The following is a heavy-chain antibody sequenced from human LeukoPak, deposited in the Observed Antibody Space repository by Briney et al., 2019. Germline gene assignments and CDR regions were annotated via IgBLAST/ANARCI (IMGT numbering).Heavy chain of an antibody. J-gene: IGHJ4*02. Sequence: GASVKISCKASGYTFTSYYLHWVRQAPGQALERMGVIHPSGGSTTYAQKFQGRVTLTKDTSTSTVYIELSSLRSDDTAIFYCARMAMDTAMVTTFFDLWGQGTLVTVSA. D-gene: IGHD5-18*01. CDR3: ARMAMDTAMVTTFFDL. V-gene: IGHV1-46*01. CDR2: IHPSGGST. CDR1: GYTFTSYY.